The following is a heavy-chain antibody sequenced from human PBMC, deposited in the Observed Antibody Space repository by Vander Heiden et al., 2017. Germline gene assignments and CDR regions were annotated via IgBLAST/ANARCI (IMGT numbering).Heavy chain of an antibody. CDR3: ARGGSGYSIHNYYGMDV. D-gene: IGHD3-22*01. J-gene: IGHJ6*02. CDR2: IADSGST. V-gene: IGHV4-59*01. CDR1: GGSISSYF. Sequence: QVHLRESGPGLVKPSETLSLTCSVSGGSISSYFWSWIRQPPGKGLEWIGYIADSGSTNYNPSLKSRVTISLDTSKSHFSLKVNSVTAADTAVYYCARGGSGYSIHNYYGMDVWGQGTTVTVSS.